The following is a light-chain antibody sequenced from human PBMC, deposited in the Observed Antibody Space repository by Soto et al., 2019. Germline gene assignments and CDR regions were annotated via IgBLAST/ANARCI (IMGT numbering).Light chain of an antibody. CDR3: QQSYSTPTWT. V-gene: IGKV1-39*01. Sequence: TQSPGTLSLSPGERATVSCRASQSISSYLNWYQQKPGKAPKLLIYAASSLQSGVPSRFSGSGSGTDFTLTISSLQAEDFATYYCQQSYSTPTWTFGQGTKVDIK. CDR1: QSISSY. CDR2: AAS. J-gene: IGKJ1*01.